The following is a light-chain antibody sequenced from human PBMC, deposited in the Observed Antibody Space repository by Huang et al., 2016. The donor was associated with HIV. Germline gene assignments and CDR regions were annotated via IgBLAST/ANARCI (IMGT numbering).Light chain of an antibody. Sequence: DIHMTQSPSSLPASVGDRVTITCRASQSVTTYLNWYQQKPGKAPTLLMYGTSTLHSVVPSRFRGSGSGTHFTLTITSLRPEDFATYYCQQTHTTPWTFGPGTKVEIK. CDR2: GTS. CDR3: QQTHTTPWT. CDR1: QSVTTY. J-gene: IGKJ1*01. V-gene: IGKV1-39*01.